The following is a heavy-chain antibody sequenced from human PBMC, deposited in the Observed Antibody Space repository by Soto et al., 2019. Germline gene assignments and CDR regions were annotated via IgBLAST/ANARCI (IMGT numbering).Heavy chain of an antibody. CDR1: GGSFSGYY. V-gene: IGHV4-34*01. D-gene: IGHD3-10*01. Sequence: PSETLSLTCAVYGGSFSGYYWSWIRQPPGKGLEWIGEINHSGSTNYNPSLKSRVTISVDTSKNQFSLKLSSVTAADTAVYYCARGPYAGMVRGVIRYWGQGTLVTVSS. J-gene: IGHJ4*02. CDR2: INHSGST. CDR3: ARGPYAGMVRGVIRY.